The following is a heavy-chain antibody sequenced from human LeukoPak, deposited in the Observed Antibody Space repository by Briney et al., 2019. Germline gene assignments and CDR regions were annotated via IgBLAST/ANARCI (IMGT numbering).Heavy chain of an antibody. J-gene: IGHJ4*02. Sequence: GGSLRLSCAASGFTFSSYAMSWVRQAAGKGLEWVSAISGSGGSTYYADSVKGRFTISRDNSKNTLYLQMNSLRAEDTAVYYCAKELYDFWSGYEGYFDYWGQGTLVTVSS. D-gene: IGHD3-3*01. CDR2: ISGSGGST. V-gene: IGHV3-23*01. CDR3: AKELYDFWSGYEGYFDY. CDR1: GFTFSSYA.